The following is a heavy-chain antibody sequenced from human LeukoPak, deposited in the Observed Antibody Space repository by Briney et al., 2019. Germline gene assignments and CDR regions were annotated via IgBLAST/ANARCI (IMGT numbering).Heavy chain of an antibody. CDR3: ATRGFDCGGDCYAAFDI. J-gene: IGHJ3*02. Sequence: ASVKVSCKASGGTFSSYAISWVRQAPGQGLEWMGRIIPILGIANYAQKFQGRVTITADKSTSTAYMELSSLRSEDTAVYYCATRGFDCGGDCYAAFDIWGQGTMVTVSS. V-gene: IGHV1-69*04. CDR2: IIPILGIA. CDR1: GGTFSSYA. D-gene: IGHD2-21*02.